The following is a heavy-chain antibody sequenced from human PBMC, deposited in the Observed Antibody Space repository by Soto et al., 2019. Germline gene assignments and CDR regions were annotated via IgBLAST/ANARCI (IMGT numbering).Heavy chain of an antibody. CDR2: IYYSGST. CDR1: GGSVSSGSYY. Sequence: SETLSLTCTVSGGSVSSGSYYWSWIRQPPGKGLEWIGYIYYSGSTNYNPSLKSRVTISVDTSKNQFSLKLSSVTAADTAVYYCARDLSWNDGMDWFDPWGQGTLVTVSS. J-gene: IGHJ5*02. CDR3: ARDLSWNDGMDWFDP. D-gene: IGHD1-1*01. V-gene: IGHV4-61*01.